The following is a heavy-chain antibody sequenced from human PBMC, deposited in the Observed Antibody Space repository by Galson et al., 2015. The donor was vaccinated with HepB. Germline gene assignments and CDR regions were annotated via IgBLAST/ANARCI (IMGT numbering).Heavy chain of an antibody. J-gene: IGHJ4*02. D-gene: IGHD3-3*01. Sequence: SLRLSCAASGFTFSNAWMNWVRQAPGKGLEWVGRIKSKTDGGTTDYAAPVKGRFTISRDDSKNTLYLQMNSLKTEDTAVYYCTTDSLTIFGVATPPQSYYFDYWGQGTLVTVSS. CDR3: TTDSLTIFGVATPPQSYYFDY. V-gene: IGHV3-15*07. CDR1: GFTFSNAW. CDR2: IKSKTDGGTT.